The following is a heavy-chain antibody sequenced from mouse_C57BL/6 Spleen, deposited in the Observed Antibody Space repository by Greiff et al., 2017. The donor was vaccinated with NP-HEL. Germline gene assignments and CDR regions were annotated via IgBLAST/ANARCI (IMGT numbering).Heavy chain of an antibody. CDR3: ARDSSSYAMDY. J-gene: IGHJ4*01. V-gene: IGHV5-16*01. Sequence: EVQLVESEGGLVQPGSSMKLSCTASGFTFSDYYMAWVRQVPEKGLEWVANINYDGSSTYYLDSLKSRFIISRDNAKNILYLQMSSLKSEDTATYYCARDSSSYAMDYWGQGTSVTVSS. CDR1: GFTFSDYY. CDR2: INYDGSST. D-gene: IGHD1-1*01.